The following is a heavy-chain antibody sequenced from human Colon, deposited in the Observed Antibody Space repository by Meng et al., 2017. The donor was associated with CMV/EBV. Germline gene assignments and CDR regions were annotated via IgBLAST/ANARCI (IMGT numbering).Heavy chain of an antibody. CDR2: INHSGST. Sequence: SETLSLTCAVYGGSFSGYYWSWIRQPPGKGLEWFGEINHSGSTNYNPSLKSRVTISVDTSKNQFSLKLSSVTAADTAVYYCASYCSSTSCSNWFDPWGQGTLVTVSS. CDR1: GGSFSGYY. J-gene: IGHJ5*02. V-gene: IGHV4-34*01. CDR3: ASYCSSTSCSNWFDP. D-gene: IGHD2-2*01.